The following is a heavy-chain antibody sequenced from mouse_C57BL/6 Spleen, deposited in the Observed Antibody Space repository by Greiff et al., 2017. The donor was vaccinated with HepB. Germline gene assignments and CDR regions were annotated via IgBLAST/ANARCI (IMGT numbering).Heavy chain of an antibody. J-gene: IGHJ4*01. CDR3: TKGMAYYSNYGDY. CDR2: IDPETGGT. CDR1: GYTFTDYE. Sequence: QVQLQQSGAELVRPGASVTLSCKASGYTFTDYEMHWVKQTPVHGLEWIGAIDPETGGTAYNQKFKGKAILTADKSSSTAYMELRSLTSEDSAVYYCTKGMAYYSNYGDYWGQVTSVTVSS. D-gene: IGHD2-5*01. V-gene: IGHV1-15*01.